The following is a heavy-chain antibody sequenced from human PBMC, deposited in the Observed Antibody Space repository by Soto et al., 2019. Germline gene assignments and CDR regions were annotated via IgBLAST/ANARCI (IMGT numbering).Heavy chain of an antibody. D-gene: IGHD1-1*01. J-gene: IGHJ4*02. CDR1: GFTFSHSG. CDR2: ISSDGSTI. CDR3: AKDTPGTVSR. Sequence: QVQLVESGGGVGQPGRSLRLSCRGSGFTFSHSGMHWVRQAPGKGLEWVIFISSDGSTIYYGNSVKGRFTISRDNSRNTVYLQMNSLKHDDTAVYYCAKDTPGTVSRWGQGTLVTVSS. V-gene: IGHV3-30*18.